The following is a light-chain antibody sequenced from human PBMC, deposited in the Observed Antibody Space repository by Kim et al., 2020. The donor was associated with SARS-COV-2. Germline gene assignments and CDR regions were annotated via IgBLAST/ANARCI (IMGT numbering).Light chain of an antibody. CDR3: AAWDDSLSGYV. J-gene: IGLJ1*01. V-gene: IGLV1-47*01. CDR2: RIS. Sequence: GQEVTISCPGGSSNVGSNCVYWHQQPPSTAPKLLFYRISQRPSGVPDPFSGSEAGTSASLPISGLRSEDEADYYCAAWDDSLSGYVFGTGTKVTVL. CDR1: SSNVGSNC.